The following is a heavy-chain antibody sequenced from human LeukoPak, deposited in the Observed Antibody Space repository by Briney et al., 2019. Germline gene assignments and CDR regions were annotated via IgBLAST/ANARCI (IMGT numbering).Heavy chain of an antibody. CDR3: ARLFFMTTVTTLFDY. D-gene: IGHD4-17*01. Sequence: GESLKISCKGSGYSFTSYWIGWVRQMPGKGLEWMGIIYPGDSDTRYSPSFQGQVTISADKSISTAYLQWSSLKASDTAMYYCARLFFMTTVTTLFDYWGQGTLVTVSS. CDR1: GYSFTSYW. V-gene: IGHV5-51*01. CDR2: IYPGDSDT. J-gene: IGHJ4*02.